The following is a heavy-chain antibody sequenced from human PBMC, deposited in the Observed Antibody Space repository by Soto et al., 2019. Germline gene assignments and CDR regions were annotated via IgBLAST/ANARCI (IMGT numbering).Heavy chain of an antibody. J-gene: IGHJ3*01. V-gene: IGHV4-30-2*01. CDR3: DRGTRYYFDPSGYPTGPHFAFDL. CDR1: GASISSGGSS. CDR2: IYDTGRT. Sequence: QMQLQESGSRLVKPSQTVSLTCAVSGASISSGGSSWNWIRQPPGKGLEWIGYIYDTGRTYYNPSLKSRGTVSVVSSKNQFSLNLRAVLAADTAVYYCDRGTRYYFDPSGYPTGPHFAFDLCGQGTMVSVSS. D-gene: IGHD3-22*01.